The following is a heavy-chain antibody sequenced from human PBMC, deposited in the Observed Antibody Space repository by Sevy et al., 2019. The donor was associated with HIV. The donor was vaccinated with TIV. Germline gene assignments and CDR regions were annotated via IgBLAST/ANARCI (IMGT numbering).Heavy chain of an antibody. CDR3: ARAGGDFWSGYYRRMGYYYYYGMDV. CDR2: ISYDGSNK. J-gene: IGHJ6*02. CDR1: GFTFSSYA. Sequence: GGSLRLSCAASGFTFSSYAMHWVRQAPGKGLEWVAVISYDGSNKYYADSVKGRFTIPRDNSKNTLYLQMNSLRAEDTAVYYCARAGGDFWSGYYRRMGYYYYYGMDVWGQGTTVTVSS. D-gene: IGHD3-3*01. V-gene: IGHV3-30*04.